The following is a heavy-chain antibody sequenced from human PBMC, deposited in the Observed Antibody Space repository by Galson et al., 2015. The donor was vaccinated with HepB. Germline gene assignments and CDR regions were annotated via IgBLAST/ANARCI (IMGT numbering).Heavy chain of an antibody. CDR1: GFIFNTYD. Sequence: FLRLSCAASGFIFNTYDMHWVRQAPGKGLEWLAVIWYDGTNQYYGDSVKGRFTISRDNSKNTLYLQMNSLRAEDTAVYYCARSSYFDYWGQGTLVTVSS. CDR3: ARSSYFDY. D-gene: IGHD6-6*01. V-gene: IGHV3-33*01. CDR2: IWYDGTNQ. J-gene: IGHJ4*02.